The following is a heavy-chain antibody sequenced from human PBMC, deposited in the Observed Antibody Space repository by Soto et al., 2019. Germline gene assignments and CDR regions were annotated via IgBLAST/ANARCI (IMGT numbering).Heavy chain of an antibody. CDR2: INPNNGGT. Sequence: QVQLVQSGAEVRKPGASVKVSCRASGYTFTDYYIHWVRQAPGQGLEWLGWINPNNGGTNYARKFQGRVTLTRDTSISTAYMDLSGLQSDYTAIYYCSRDRRYPFFDYWGQGTLVTVSS. CDR1: GYTFTDYY. J-gene: IGHJ4*02. D-gene: IGHD3-16*01. CDR3: SRDRRYPFFDY. V-gene: IGHV1-2*02.